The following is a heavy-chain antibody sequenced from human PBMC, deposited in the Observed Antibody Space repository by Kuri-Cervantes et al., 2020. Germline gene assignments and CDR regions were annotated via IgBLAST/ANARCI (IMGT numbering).Heavy chain of an antibody. CDR2: IYYGGST. V-gene: IGHV4-39*07. J-gene: IGHJ4*02. CDR3: ARWGGRIAAAARSFDY. Sequence: SETLSLTCTVSGGSISSSSYYWGWSRQPPGKGLEWIGNIYYGGSTYYNPSLKSRVTISVDTSKNQFSLKLSSVTAADTAVYYCARWGGRIAAAARSFDYWGQGTLVTVSS. D-gene: IGHD6-13*01. CDR1: GGSISSSSYY.